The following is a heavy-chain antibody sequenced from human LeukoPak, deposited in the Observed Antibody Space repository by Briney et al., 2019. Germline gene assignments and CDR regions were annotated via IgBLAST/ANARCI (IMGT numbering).Heavy chain of an antibody. CDR2: VSGSGGST. D-gene: IGHD2-2*01. Sequence: GGSLRLSCAPSGFTFSSYALRGVRQAPGKGLEWVSGVSGSGGSTYYADSVKGRFTISRDNSKNTLYLQMNSLRAEDTAVYYCAKDAPVNIVVVPAANSWGQGTLVTVSS. CDR3: AKDAPVNIVVVPAANS. CDR1: GFTFSSYA. V-gene: IGHV3-23*01. J-gene: IGHJ4*02.